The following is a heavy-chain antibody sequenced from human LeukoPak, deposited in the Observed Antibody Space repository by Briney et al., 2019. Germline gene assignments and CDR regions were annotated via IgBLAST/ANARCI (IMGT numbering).Heavy chain of an antibody. Sequence: VASVKVSCKASGYTFTSYDINWVRQATGQGLEWMGWMNPNSGNTGYAQKFQGRVTITRNTSISTAYMELSSLRSEDTAVYYCARDQDYDSSGYPPAFDYWGQGTLVTVSS. V-gene: IGHV1-8*03. CDR2: MNPNSGNT. CDR3: ARDQDYDSSGYPPAFDY. J-gene: IGHJ4*02. D-gene: IGHD3-22*01. CDR1: GYTFTSYD.